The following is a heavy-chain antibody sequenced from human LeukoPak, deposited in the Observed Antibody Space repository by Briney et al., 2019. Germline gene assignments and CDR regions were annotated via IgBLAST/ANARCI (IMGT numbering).Heavy chain of an antibody. Sequence: GGSLRLSCAASGFTFSRQWMSWVRQAPGKGLEWVANIKQDGGERPYVDSVKGRFTISRDNAKNSLYLQMNSLRAEDTAVYFCARTDPGNGGYFDYWGQGALVTVSS. CDR1: GFTFSRQW. CDR3: ARTDPGNGGYFDY. J-gene: IGHJ4*02. V-gene: IGHV3-7*01. CDR2: IKQDGGER. D-gene: IGHD2-15*01.